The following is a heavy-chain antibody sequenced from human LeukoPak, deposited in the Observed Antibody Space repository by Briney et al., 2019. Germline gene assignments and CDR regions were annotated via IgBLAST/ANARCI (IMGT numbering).Heavy chain of an antibody. Sequence: SQTLTLSCALSGDSVSSNSVTWTWLRQSRSRGLDWLGRTSYSPKWNTDYTPAVRSRITVNEDTSKNQFSLQLNFVTAEDTAVYYCARELHGGHRSRFDYWGQGILVTVSS. V-gene: IGHV6-1*01. CDR1: GDSVSSNSVT. CDR2: TSYSPKWNT. J-gene: IGHJ4*02. CDR3: ARELHGGHRSRFDY. D-gene: IGHD2-15*01.